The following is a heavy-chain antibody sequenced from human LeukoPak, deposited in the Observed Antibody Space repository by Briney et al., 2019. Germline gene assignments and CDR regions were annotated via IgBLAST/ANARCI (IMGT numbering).Heavy chain of an antibody. CDR1: GGSFSGYY. CDR3: ARGYYYGSGRLGY. V-gene: IGHV4-34*01. CDR2: INHSGST. J-gene: IGHJ4*02. Sequence: SETLSLTCAVYGGSFSGYYWSWIRQPPGKGLERIGEINHSGSTNYNPSLKSRVTISVDTSKNQFSLKLSSVTAADTAVYYCARGYYYGSGRLGYWGQGTLVTVSS. D-gene: IGHD3-10*01.